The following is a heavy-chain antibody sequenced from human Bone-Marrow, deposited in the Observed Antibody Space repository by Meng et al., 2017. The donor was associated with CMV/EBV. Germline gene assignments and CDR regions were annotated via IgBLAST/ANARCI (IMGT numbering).Heavy chain of an antibody. D-gene: IGHD1-26*01. CDR3: AKGGSYPTPIAEYFQY. Sequence: GESLKISCAASGFTVSSNYMSWVRQAPGKGLEWVSVIYSGGSTYYADSVKGRFTISRDNSENTLYMQMDSLRAEDTAVYYCAKGGSYPTPIAEYFQYWGQGTLVTVSS. V-gene: IGHV3-66*02. CDR1: GFTVSSNY. CDR2: IYSGGST. J-gene: IGHJ1*01.